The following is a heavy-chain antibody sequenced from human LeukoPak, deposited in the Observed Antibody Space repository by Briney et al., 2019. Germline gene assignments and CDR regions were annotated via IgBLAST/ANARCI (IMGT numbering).Heavy chain of an antibody. CDR2: IGGRDGST. Sequence: GGSLRLSCAASGFTFGSYGMSWARQAPGKGLEWVSAIGGRDGSTYYADSVKGRFTISRDNSKNTLYVQMNSLRAEDAAVYYCASPPNGYWGQGTLVTVSS. CDR3: ASPPNGY. J-gene: IGHJ4*02. V-gene: IGHV3-23*01. CDR1: GFTFGSYG.